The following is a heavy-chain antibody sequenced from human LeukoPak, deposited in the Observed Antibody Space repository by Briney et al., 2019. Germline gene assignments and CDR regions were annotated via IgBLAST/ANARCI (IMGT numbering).Heavy chain of an antibody. CDR3: ARGLVRFLEWYGANFDY. Sequence: ASVKVSCKASGYTFTSYDINWVRQATGQGLEWMGWMKPNSGNTGYAQKFQGRVTITRNTSISTAYMELSSLRSEDTAVYYCARGLVRFLEWYGANFDYWGQGTLVTVSS. CDR2: MKPNSGNT. J-gene: IGHJ4*02. CDR1: GYTFTSYD. D-gene: IGHD3-3*01. V-gene: IGHV1-8*03.